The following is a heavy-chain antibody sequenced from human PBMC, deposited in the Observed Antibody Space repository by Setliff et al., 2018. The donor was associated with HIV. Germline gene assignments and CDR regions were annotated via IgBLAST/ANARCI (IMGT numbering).Heavy chain of an antibody. CDR3: ARVPYRSAWFSGGHDAFDS. J-gene: IGHJ3*02. V-gene: IGHV1-18*01. Sequence: GASVKVSCKASGYSFARYGLSWVRQAPGQRLEWMGWISGFNGNTKYAQSFQDRVAMTTETATSTAYMEMRSLRSDDTAVYFCARVPYRSAWFSGGHDAFDSWGQGTMVTVAS. CDR2: ISGFNGNT. D-gene: IGHD6-19*01. CDR1: GYSFARYG.